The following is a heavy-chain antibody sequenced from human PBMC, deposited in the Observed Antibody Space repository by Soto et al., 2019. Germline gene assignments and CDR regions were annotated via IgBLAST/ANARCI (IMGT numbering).Heavy chain of an antibody. CDR3: ARGGAWTPEGLGY. J-gene: IGHJ4*02. CDR2: ISSDVVNY. Sequence: QVQLVESGGGVVQPGRSLRLSCAASGFTFSSFAMHWVRQAPGKGLEWLAVISSDVVNYYYAEAVKGRFTISRDNSKNTLYLQMNSLRNEDRVVYYCARGGAWTPEGLGYWGQGTLVTVSS. V-gene: IGHV3-30-3*01. D-gene: IGHD2-15*01. CDR1: GFTFSSFA.